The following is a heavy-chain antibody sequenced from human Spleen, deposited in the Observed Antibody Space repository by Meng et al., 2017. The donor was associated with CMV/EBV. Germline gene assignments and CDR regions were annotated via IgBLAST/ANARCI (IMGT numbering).Heavy chain of an antibody. CDR3: ARVPYYDILAGWSLGAFDI. CDR1: GGSISSSNYY. Sequence: SETLSLTCTVSGGSISSSNYYWGWIRQPPGKGLEWVGSFYHSGSTYYNPSLKSRLTISVDTSKNQFSLKLSSVTAADTAVYYCARVPYYDILAGWSLGAFDIWGQGTMVTVSS. V-gene: IGHV4-39*07. J-gene: IGHJ3*02. D-gene: IGHD3-9*01. CDR2: FYHSGST.